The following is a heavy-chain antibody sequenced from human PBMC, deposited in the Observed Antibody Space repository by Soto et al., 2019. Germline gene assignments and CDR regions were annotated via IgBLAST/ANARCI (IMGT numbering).Heavy chain of an antibody. Sequence: ETLSLTCTVSGGSISSSSYYWGWIRQPPGKGLEWIGSIYYSGSTYYNPSLKSRVTISVDTSKNQFSLKLSSVTAADTAVYYCARTLDYGDYVFDYWGQGTLVTVSS. CDR3: ARTLDYGDYVFDY. V-gene: IGHV4-39*01. J-gene: IGHJ4*02. CDR1: GGSISSSSYY. D-gene: IGHD4-17*01. CDR2: IYYSGST.